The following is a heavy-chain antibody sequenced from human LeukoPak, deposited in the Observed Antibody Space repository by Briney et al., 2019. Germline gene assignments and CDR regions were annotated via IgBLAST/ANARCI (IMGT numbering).Heavy chain of an antibody. D-gene: IGHD6-13*01. CDR3: ARCGAEYSSSWADY. Sequence: GASVKVSCKASGYTFTSYGISWVRQAPGQGLEWMGWINAVNGNTEYSQNFQGRVSITRDTSASTAYMDLSSLRSEDTAVYYCARCGAEYSSSWADYWGQGTLVTVSS. CDR2: INAVNGNT. V-gene: IGHV1-18*01. CDR1: GYTFTSYG. J-gene: IGHJ4*02.